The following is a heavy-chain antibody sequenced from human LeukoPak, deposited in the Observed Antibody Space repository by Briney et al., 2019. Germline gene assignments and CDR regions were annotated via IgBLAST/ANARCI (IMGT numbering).Heavy chain of an antibody. J-gene: IGHJ3*01. V-gene: IGHV3-23*01. Sequence: GSVRLSCEASGFTFSNYAMTWVRQAPGKGLEWISSITGRGGTSYTDSVKGRFTVYRDNSKNTLYLQMNSLRVGDTALYYCAKDPNGDYVGAFDSWGQGTMVTVSS. CDR3: AKDPNGDYVGAFDS. CDR2: ITGRGGT. D-gene: IGHD4-17*01. CDR1: GFTFSNYA.